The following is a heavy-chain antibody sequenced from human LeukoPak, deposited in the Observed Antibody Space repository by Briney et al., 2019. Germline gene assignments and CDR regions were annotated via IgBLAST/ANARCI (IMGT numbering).Heavy chain of an antibody. CDR3: ARDQDLGNWFDP. J-gene: IGHJ5*02. CDR2: INPNSGGT. CDR1: GYTFTGYY. Sequence: ASVKVSCKASGYTFTGYYMHWVRQAPGQGLEWMGWINPNSGGTNYAQKFQGRVTMTRDTSTSTAYMELSRLRSDDTAVYYCARDQDLGNWFDPWGQGTLVTVSS. V-gene: IGHV1-2*02.